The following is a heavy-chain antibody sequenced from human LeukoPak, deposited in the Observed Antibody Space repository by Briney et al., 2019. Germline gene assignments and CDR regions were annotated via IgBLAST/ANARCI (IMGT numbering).Heavy chain of an antibody. CDR3: ARGAIVATIPPYYYYGMDV. V-gene: IGHV4-4*02. Sequence: PSETLSLTCAVSGVSISSSNWWSWVRQPPGKGLEWIGEIYHSGSTNYNPSLKSRVTISVDTSKNQFSLKLSSVTAADTAVYYCARGAIVATIPPYYYYGMDVWGQGTTVTVSS. D-gene: IGHD5-12*01. CDR1: GVSISSSNW. J-gene: IGHJ6*02. CDR2: IYHSGST.